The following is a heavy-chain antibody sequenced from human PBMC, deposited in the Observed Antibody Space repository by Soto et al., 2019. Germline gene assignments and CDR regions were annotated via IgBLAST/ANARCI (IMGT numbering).Heavy chain of an antibody. CDR2: IYYSGST. V-gene: IGHV4-59*01. Sequence: QVQLQESGPGLVKPSETLSLTCTVSGGSISSYYWSWIRQPPGKGLEWIGYIYYSGSTNYNPSLKSRVTISVDTSKNQFSLKLSSVTAADTAVYYCARCTVTTPDAFDIWGQGTMVTVSS. CDR1: GGSISSYY. CDR3: ARCTVTTPDAFDI. J-gene: IGHJ3*02. D-gene: IGHD4-17*01.